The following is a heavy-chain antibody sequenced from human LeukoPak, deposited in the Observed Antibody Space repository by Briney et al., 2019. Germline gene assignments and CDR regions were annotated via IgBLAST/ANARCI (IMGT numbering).Heavy chain of an antibody. CDR3: AREDPQTTVPEGLDV. CDR2: IYYSGTT. D-gene: IGHD4-17*01. V-gene: IGHV4-59*01. Sequence: SETLSLTCAVSGGSIGSYYWSWLRQPPGRGLEWIGYIYYSGTTNYNPSLKSRVTISVDTSKNQFSLTLTSVTAADTAVYYCAREDPQTTVPEGLDVWGQGTTVTVSS. CDR1: GGSIGSYY. J-gene: IGHJ6*02.